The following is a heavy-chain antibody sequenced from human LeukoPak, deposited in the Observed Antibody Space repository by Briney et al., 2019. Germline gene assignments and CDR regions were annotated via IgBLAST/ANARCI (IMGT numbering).Heavy chain of an antibody. CDR1: GFTFTTYA. V-gene: IGHV3-23*01. CDR3: AKAPVTSCRGAYCYPFDS. Sequence: GGTLRLSCSASGFTFTTYAMSWVRQTPGKGLEWVAATSSSDAGTYHADSVRGRFTISRDNSKNTLYLQMNSLRAEDAAVYFCAKAPVTSCRGAYCYPFDSWGQGTLVTVSS. CDR2: TSSSDAGT. J-gene: IGHJ4*02. D-gene: IGHD2-21*01.